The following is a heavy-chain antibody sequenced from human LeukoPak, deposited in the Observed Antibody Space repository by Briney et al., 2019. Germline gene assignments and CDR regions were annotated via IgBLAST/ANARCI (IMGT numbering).Heavy chain of an antibody. CDR2: ISHNGGST. D-gene: IGHD2-2*01. CDR3: ARERRFCTSTSCYCFFDY. CDR1: GFTFINYA. V-gene: IGHV3-64*01. J-gene: IGHJ4*02. Sequence: GGSLRLSCAASGFTFINYAMNWVRQAPGKGLEYVSAISHNGGSTYYAHSVKGRFTISRDNSKNTLYLQLGSLRDEDMAVYYCARERRFCTSTSCYCFFDYWGQGTLVTVSS.